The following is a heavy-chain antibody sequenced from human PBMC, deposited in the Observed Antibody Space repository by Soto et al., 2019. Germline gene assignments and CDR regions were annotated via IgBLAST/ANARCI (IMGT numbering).Heavy chain of an antibody. J-gene: IGHJ6*02. Sequence: QVQLVQSGAEVKKPGSSVKVSCKASGGTISSYAISWVRQAPGQGLEWMGGIIPIFGTANCAQKFQGRVTITADESTSTAYMELSSLRSEDTAVYYCARAEGGYCSSTSCPGYYYGMDVWGQGTTVTVSS. CDR1: GGTISSYA. V-gene: IGHV1-69*01. CDR2: IIPIFGTA. D-gene: IGHD2-2*01. CDR3: ARAEGGYCSSTSCPGYYYGMDV.